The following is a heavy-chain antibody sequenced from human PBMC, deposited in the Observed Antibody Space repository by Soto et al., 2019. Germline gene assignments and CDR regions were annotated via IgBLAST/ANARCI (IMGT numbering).Heavy chain of an antibody. CDR3: ARVKRSIVGATGRGAFDI. D-gene: IGHD1-26*01. J-gene: IGHJ3*02. V-gene: IGHV4-34*01. Sequence: SETLSLTCAVYGGSFSGYYWSWIRQPPGKGLEWIGEINHSGSTNYNPSLKSRVTISVDTSKNQFSLKLSSVTAADTAVNYCARVKRSIVGATGRGAFDIWGQGTMVTVSS. CDR2: INHSGST. CDR1: GGSFSGYY.